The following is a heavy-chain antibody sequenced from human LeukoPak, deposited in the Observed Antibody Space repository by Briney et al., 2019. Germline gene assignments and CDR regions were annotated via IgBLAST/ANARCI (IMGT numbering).Heavy chain of an antibody. V-gene: IGHV1-2*02. CDR2: INPNSGGT. Sequence: ASVKVSCKASGYTFTGYYMHWVRQAPGQGLEWMGWINPNSGGTKYAQKFQGRVTMTRDTSISTAYMELSRLRSDDTAVYCCARLASGSYYVFDYWGQGTLVTVSS. J-gene: IGHJ4*02. CDR3: ARLASGSYYVFDY. D-gene: IGHD1-26*01. CDR1: GYTFTGYY.